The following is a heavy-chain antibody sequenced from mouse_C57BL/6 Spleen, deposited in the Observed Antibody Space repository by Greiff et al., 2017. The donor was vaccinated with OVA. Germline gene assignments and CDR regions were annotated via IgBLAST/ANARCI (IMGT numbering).Heavy chain of an antibody. CDR2: IDPETGGT. J-gene: IGHJ1*03. Sequence: QFQLQQSGAELVRPGASVTLSCKASGYTFTDYEMHWVKQTPVHGLEWIGAIDPETGGTAYNQKFKGKAILTADKSSSTAYMELRSLTSEDSAVYYCTRTFDVWGTGTTVTVSS. CDR1: GYTFTDYE. V-gene: IGHV1-15*01. CDR3: TRTFDV.